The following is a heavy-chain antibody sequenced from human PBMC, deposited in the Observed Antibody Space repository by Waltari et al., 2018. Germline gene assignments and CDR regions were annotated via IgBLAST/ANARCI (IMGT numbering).Heavy chain of an antibody. CDR2: ISSSSYI. CDR1: GFTFSSYS. CDR3: ARDMGYCSGGSCYSFDY. J-gene: IGHJ4*02. Sequence: EVQLVESGGDLVKPGGSLRLSCAASGFTFSSYSMNWVRQAPGKGLEWVSSISSSSYIYYADSVKGRFTISRDNAKNSLYLQMNSLRAEDTAVYYCARDMGYCSGGSCYSFDYWGQGTLVTVSS. D-gene: IGHD2-15*01. V-gene: IGHV3-21*01.